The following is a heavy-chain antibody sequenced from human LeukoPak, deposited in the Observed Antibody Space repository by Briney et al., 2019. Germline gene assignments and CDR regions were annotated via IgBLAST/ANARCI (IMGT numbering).Heavy chain of an antibody. J-gene: IGHJ4*02. CDR1: GFTVSSNY. D-gene: IGHD1-26*01. CDR3: AKGLYSGSYYPTFDY. V-gene: IGHV3-23*01. CDR2: ISGSGGST. Sequence: GGSLRLSCAASGFTVSSNYMSWVRQAPGKGLEWVSAISGSGGSTYYADSVKGRFTISRDNSKNTLYLQMNSLRAEDTAVYYCAKGLYSGSYYPTFDYWGQGTLVTVSS.